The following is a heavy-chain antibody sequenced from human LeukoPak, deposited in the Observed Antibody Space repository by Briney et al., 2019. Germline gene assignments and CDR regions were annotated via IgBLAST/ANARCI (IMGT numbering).Heavy chain of an antibody. V-gene: IGHV4-59*12. J-gene: IGHJ4*02. CDR1: GGSINNYY. CDR2: IYYSGST. CDR3: ARESGGPDY. Sequence: SETLSLTCTVSGGSINNYYWSWIRQPPGKGLEWIGHIYYSGSTNYNPSLKSRVTISVDTSKNQFSLKLSSVTAADTAVYYCARESGGPDYWGQGTLVTVSS. D-gene: IGHD1-26*01.